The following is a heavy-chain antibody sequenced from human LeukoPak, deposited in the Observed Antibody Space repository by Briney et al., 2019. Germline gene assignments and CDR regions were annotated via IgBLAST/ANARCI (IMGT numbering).Heavy chain of an antibody. D-gene: IGHD3-22*01. Sequence: PGGSLRLSCAASGFTFSSYAMSWVRQAPGKGLEWVSAISGSGGSTYYADSVKGRFTISRDNSKNTLNLQMNSLRAEDTAEYYCAKGRDYYYDSSGSFDSWGQGTLVTVSS. CDR2: ISGSGGST. V-gene: IGHV3-23*01. CDR1: GFTFSSYA. CDR3: AKGRDYYYDSSGSFDS. J-gene: IGHJ4*02.